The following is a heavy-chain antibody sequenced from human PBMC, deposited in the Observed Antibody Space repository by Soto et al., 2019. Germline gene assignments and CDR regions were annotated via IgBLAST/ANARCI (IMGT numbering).Heavy chain of an antibody. Sequence: EVQLVESGGGLVQPGESLRLSCAASGFTVSSEYMSWVRQAPGKGLEWVSIIYMRGSTFYADSVKGRLTISRDTSKNTLHLQMDHLTVQETAMYYCARDSLPGTRTWADHWGQGTLVTVSS. CDR1: GFTVSSEY. V-gene: IGHV3-66*01. D-gene: IGHD1-26*01. CDR3: ARDSLPGTRTWADH. CDR2: IYMRGST. J-gene: IGHJ4*02.